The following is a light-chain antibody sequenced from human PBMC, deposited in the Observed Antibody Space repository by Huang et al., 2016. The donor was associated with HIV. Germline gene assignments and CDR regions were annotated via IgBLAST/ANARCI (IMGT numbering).Light chain of an antibody. CDR2: GAS. V-gene: IGKV3-20*01. Sequence: EIVLTQSPGTLSLSPGERATLTCRASHGVSNYLAWYQQKPGQAPRLLIYGASSRATGIPDRFSGSGSGTDFTLTISRLEPEDFAFYYCQQYGGSPLTFGGGIKVETK. J-gene: IGKJ4*01. CDR3: QQYGGSPLT. CDR1: HGVSNY.